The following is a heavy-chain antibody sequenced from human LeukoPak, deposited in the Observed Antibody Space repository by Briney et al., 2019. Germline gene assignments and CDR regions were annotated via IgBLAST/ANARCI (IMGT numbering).Heavy chain of an antibody. CDR1: GYTFTSYG. V-gene: IGHV1-18*01. J-gene: IGHJ4*02. D-gene: IGHD3-16*02. CDR3: ARVQLRLGELSSSYYFDY. Sequence: GASVKVSCKASGYTFTSYGISWVRQAPGQGLEWMRWISAYNGYTNYAQKLQGRVTMTTDTSTSTAYMELRSLRSDDTAVYYCARVQLRLGELSSSYYFDYWGQGTLVTVSS. CDR2: ISAYNGYT.